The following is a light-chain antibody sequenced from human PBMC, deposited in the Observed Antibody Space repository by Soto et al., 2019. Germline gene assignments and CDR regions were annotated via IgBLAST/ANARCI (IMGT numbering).Light chain of an antibody. J-gene: IGKJ4*01. Sequence: EIVMTQSPATLSVSPGERTTLSCRASQSVSSNLAWYQHKPGQAPRLLIYGASTRATGIPARFSGSGSGTEFTLTISSLQSEDFAVYYCQQYNTWPPVTCGGGTKVESK. V-gene: IGKV3-15*01. CDR2: GAS. CDR1: QSVSSN. CDR3: QQYNTWPPVT.